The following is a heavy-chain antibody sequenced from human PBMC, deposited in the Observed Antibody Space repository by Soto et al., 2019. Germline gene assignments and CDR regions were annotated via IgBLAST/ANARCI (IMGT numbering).Heavy chain of an antibody. Sequence: PGGSLRLSCAASGFTFSDYYMSWIRQAPGKGLEWVSYISSSGSTIYYADSVKGRFTISRDNAKNSLYLQMNSLRAEDTAVYYCARLAPLYYYGSGSLPGPTDYWGQGTLVTVSS. D-gene: IGHD3-10*01. CDR1: GFTFSDYY. J-gene: IGHJ4*02. CDR2: ISSSGSTI. V-gene: IGHV3-11*01. CDR3: ARLAPLYYYGSGSLPGPTDY.